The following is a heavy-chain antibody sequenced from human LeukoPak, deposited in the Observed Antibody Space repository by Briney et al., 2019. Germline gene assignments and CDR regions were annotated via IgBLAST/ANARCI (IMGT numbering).Heavy chain of an antibody. CDR2: FDPEDGET. V-gene: IGHV1-24*01. Sequence: ASVKVSCKVSGYTLTELSKHWVRQAPGKGLEWMGGFDPEDGETIYAQKFQGRVTMTEDTSTDTAYMELSSLRSEDTAVYYCATGHTSPYGSGSYDAFDIWGQGTMVTVSS. CDR3: ATGHTSPYGSGSYDAFDI. CDR1: GYTLTELS. J-gene: IGHJ3*02. D-gene: IGHD3-10*01.